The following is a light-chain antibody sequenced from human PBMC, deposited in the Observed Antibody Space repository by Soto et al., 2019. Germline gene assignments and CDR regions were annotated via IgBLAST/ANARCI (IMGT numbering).Light chain of an antibody. CDR1: SGDSSYA. CDR3: QTWGTGIHV. V-gene: IGLV4-69*01. J-gene: IGLJ7*01. CDR2: LNSDGRH. Sequence: QSVLTQSPSASASLGASVNLTCTLSSGDSSYAIAWHQQQPEKGPRYLLKLNSDGRHSQGDGIPDRFSGSSSGAERYLTISSLQSEDEADYYCQTWGTGIHVFGGGTQLTVL.